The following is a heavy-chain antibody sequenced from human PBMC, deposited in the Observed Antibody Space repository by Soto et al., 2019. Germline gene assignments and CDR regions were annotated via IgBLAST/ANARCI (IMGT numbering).Heavy chain of an antibody. J-gene: IGHJ4*02. D-gene: IGHD1-1*01. CDR3: AKVELEPPGGFDY. Sequence: PGGSLRLSCAASGFTFGSDAMSWVRQAPGKGLEWVSAISGSGGSTYYADSVKGRFTISRDKSKNTLYLQMNSLRAEDTAVYYCAKVELEPPGGFDYWGQGTLVTVSS. V-gene: IGHV3-23*01. CDR1: GFTFGSDA. CDR2: ISGSGGST.